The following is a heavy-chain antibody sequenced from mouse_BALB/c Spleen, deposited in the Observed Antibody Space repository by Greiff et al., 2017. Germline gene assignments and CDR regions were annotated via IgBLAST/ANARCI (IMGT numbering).Heavy chain of an antibody. D-gene: IGHD1-2*01. CDR3: ARQRHYYAMDY. CDR2: ISSGGSYT. V-gene: IGHV5-6*03. Sequence: EVKLMESGGGLVQPGGSMKLSCAASGFTFSSYGMSWVRQTPDKRLEWVATISSGGSYTYYPDSVKGRFTISRDNAKNTLYLQMSSLKSEDTAMYYCARQRHYYAMDYWGQGTSVTVSS. J-gene: IGHJ4*01. CDR1: GFTFSSYG.